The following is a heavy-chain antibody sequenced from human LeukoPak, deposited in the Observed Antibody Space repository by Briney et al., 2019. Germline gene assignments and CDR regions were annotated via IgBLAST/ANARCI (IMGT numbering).Heavy chain of an antibody. CDR1: GGSISSSSYY. D-gene: IGHD3-3*01. CDR3: ARGAGLRLFGVVISRFDY. Sequence: SETLSLTCTASGGSISSSSYYWSWIRQPAGKGLEWIGRIYTSGSTNYNPSLKSRVTISVDTSKNQFSLKLSSVTAADTAVYYCARGAGLRLFGVVISRFDYWGQGTLVTVSS. CDR2: IYTSGST. V-gene: IGHV4-61*02. J-gene: IGHJ4*02.